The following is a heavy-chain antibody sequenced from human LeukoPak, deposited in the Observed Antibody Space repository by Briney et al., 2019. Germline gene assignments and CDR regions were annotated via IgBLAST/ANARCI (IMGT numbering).Heavy chain of an antibody. V-gene: IGHV1-2*02. CDR3: ARRYCNSTSCYNFDY. CDR2: INPNSGGT. D-gene: IGHD2-2*02. CDR1: GYTFTKYY. Sequence: ASVKVSCKASGYTFTKYYMFWVRQAPGQGLEWMGWINPNSGGTNYAQKFQGRVTMTRDTSISTAYMELSRLRSDDTAVYYCARRYCNSTSCYNFDYWGQGTLVTVSS. J-gene: IGHJ4*02.